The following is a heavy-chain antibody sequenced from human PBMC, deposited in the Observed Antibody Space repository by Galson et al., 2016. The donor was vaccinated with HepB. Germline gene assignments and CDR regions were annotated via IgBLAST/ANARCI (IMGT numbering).Heavy chain of an antibody. CDR3: VKATYCYSTSCYHPNWFDT. Sequence: SLRLSCAASGFSFRTYAMHWVRQTPGKTLEYVSTISINGGSTHYADSVKGRFTISRDNSKNTLFLQMSSLRPEDKAIYYCVKATYCYSTSCYHPNWFDTWGQATLVTVAS. D-gene: IGHD2-2*01. CDR2: ISINGGST. J-gene: IGHJ5*02. V-gene: IGHV3-64D*06. CDR1: GFSFRTYA.